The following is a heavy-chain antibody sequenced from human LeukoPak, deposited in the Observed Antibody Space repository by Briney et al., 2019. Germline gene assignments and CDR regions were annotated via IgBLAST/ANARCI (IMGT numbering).Heavy chain of an antibody. D-gene: IGHD5-18*01. CDR1: GFTFSSYS. CDR2: ISSSSSYI. Sequence: PGGSLRLSCAASGFTFSSYSMNWVRQAPGKGLEWVSSISSSSSYIYYADSVKGRFTISRDNAKNSLYLQMNSLRAEDTAVYYCALGGTAMAPSGYWGQGTLVTVSS. CDR3: ALGGTAMAPSGY. V-gene: IGHV3-21*01. J-gene: IGHJ4*02.